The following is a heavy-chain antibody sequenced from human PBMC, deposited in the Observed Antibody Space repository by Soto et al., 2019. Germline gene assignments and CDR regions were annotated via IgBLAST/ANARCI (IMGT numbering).Heavy chain of an antibody. J-gene: IGHJ4*02. CDR3: ATSIRTASYYYDSSGYYSGFGY. CDR1: GYTFTSYG. D-gene: IGHD3-22*01. Sequence: ASVKVSCKASGYTFTSYGISWVRQAPGQGLEWMGWISAYNGNTNYAQKLQGRVTITADESTSTAYMELSSLRSEDTAVYYCATSIRTASYYYDSSGYYSGFGYWGQGTLVTVSS. V-gene: IGHV1-18*01. CDR2: ISAYNGNT.